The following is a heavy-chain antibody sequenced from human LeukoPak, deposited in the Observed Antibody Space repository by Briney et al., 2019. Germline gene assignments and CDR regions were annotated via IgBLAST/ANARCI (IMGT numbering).Heavy chain of an antibody. D-gene: IGHD3-9*01. CDR1: GGSLSGHF. J-gene: IGHJ4*02. Sequence: PSETLSLTCTVSGGSLSGHFSSWFRRPPGKGLENIGYIHSSGSTNYNPSYKSRVTVSLEMSKNQFSLSLSSVTAADTAVYYCARDPGDTDWYNFDFWGQGILVTVSS. CDR2: IHSSGST. V-gene: IGHV4-59*11. CDR3: ARDPGDTDWYNFDF.